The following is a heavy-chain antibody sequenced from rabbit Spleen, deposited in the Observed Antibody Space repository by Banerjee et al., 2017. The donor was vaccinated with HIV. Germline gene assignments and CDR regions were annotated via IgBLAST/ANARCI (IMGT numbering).Heavy chain of an antibody. CDR2: INVITGKA. Sequence: QEQLVESGGGLVKPEGSLKLSCTASGFSFSNKAVMCWVRQAPGKGLEWIACINVITGKAVYATWAKGRFTISKTSPTTVTLQMTSLTAADTATYFCARDTSTSFSTYGMDLWGQGTLVTVS. CDR1: GFSFSNKAV. J-gene: IGHJ6*01. V-gene: IGHV1S45*01. CDR3: ARDTSTSFSTYGMDL. D-gene: IGHD1-1*01.